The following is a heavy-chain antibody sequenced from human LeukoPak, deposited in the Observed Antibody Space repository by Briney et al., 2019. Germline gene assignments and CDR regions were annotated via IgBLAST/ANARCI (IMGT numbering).Heavy chain of an antibody. CDR3: ARRIQLWPYYFDY. J-gene: IGHJ4*02. D-gene: IGHD5-18*01. CDR1: GGSISNSDW. Sequence: SETLSLTCAVPGGSISNSDWWSWLRQPPGKGLEWIGEIYHTGSTNYNPSLKSRVTISVDKSKNQFSLNLSSVTAADTAVYYCARRIQLWPYYFDYWGQGTLVTVSS. V-gene: IGHV4-4*02. CDR2: IYHTGST.